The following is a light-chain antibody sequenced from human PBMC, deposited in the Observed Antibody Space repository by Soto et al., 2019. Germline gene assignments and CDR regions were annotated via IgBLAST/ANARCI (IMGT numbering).Light chain of an antibody. CDR1: SSDVGGYNY. Sequence: QSALTQPASASGSPGQSVTISCTGTSSDVGGYNYVSWYQQHPGKAPKLMIYEVSKRPSGVPDRFSGSKSGNTASLNVSGLQAEDEADYYCSSYAGSNNYVFGTGTKVTVL. CDR3: SSYAGSNNYV. J-gene: IGLJ1*01. V-gene: IGLV2-8*01. CDR2: EVS.